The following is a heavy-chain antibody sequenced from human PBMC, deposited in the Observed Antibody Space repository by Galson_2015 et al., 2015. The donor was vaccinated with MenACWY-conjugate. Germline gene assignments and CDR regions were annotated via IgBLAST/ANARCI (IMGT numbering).Heavy chain of an antibody. CDR3: ARESSYCAGGTCGYF. D-gene: IGHD2-15*01. Sequence: SLTCTTSGAPITRSYYFGAWVRPSPGKGLAWIGTVFYNGTTYYNPSLMSRVTLSVTTSKHQISLNLHSATAAEAAVYYCARESSYCAGGTCGYFWGQGALVTVSS. CDR1: GAPITRSYYF. J-gene: IGHJ4*02. V-gene: IGHV4-39*07. CDR2: VFYNGTT.